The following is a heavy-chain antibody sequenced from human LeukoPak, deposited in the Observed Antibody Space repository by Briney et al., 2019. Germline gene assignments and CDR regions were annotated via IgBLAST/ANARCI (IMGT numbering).Heavy chain of an antibody. Sequence: SETLSLTCTVSGGSISGYYWNWIRQPPGKGLEWIGNIYDTGSRNYNPSLKSRVTISVDTSENQISLKLSSVTGADTAMYYCASYVSGSFRPLGSWGQGILVTVSS. J-gene: IGHJ4*02. CDR2: IYDTGSR. CDR3: ASYVSGSFRPLGS. D-gene: IGHD3-10*01. CDR1: GGSISGYY. V-gene: IGHV4-59*01.